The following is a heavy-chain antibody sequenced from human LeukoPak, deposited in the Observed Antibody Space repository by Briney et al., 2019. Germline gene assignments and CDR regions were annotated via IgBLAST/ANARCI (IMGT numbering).Heavy chain of an antibody. CDR1: GFTFSSYE. D-gene: IGHD6-6*01. CDR2: ISSSGSTI. Sequence: GGSLRLSCAASGFTFSSYEMNWVRQAPGKGLEWVSYISSSGSTIYYADSVKGRFTISRDNAKNSLYLQMNSLRAEDTVVYYCAREDGEYSSPGPFDYWGQGTLVTVSS. J-gene: IGHJ4*02. CDR3: AREDGEYSSPGPFDY. V-gene: IGHV3-48*03.